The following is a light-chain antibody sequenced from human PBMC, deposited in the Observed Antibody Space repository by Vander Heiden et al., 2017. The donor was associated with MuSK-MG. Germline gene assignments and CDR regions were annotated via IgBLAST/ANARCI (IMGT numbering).Light chain of an antibody. CDR3: QVWDSSSDHVI. V-gene: IGLV3-21*04. Sequence: SYVLTQSPSVSVAPGQTARITCGGNNIGSKSVHWYQQMPCQAPVLVIYYDRDRPSVIPEQFSGSNSGNTATLTISRVEAGDEADYYCQVWDSSSDHVIFGGGTKLTVL. J-gene: IGLJ2*01. CDR2: YDR. CDR1: NIGSKS.